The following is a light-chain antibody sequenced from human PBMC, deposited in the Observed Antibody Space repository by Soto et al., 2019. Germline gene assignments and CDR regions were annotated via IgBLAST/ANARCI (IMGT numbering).Light chain of an antibody. V-gene: IGKV2-28*01. J-gene: IGKJ3*01. CDR1: QSLLHSNGYNY. Sequence: DIVMTQSPLSLPVTPGEPASISCSSSQSLLHSNGYNYLDWYLQKPGQSPQLLIYLGSNRASGVPDRFSGSGSGTDFTLKISRVEAADVGVYYCMQALHTPGFSAFGPGTKVDIK. CDR2: LGS. CDR3: MQALHTPGFSA.